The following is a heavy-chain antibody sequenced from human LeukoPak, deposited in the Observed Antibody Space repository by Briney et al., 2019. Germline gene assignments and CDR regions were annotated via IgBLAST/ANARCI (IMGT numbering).Heavy chain of an antibody. CDR3: ARDLAARHFDY. CDR1: GFTFSSYG. D-gene: IGHD6-6*01. V-gene: IGHV3-33*01. J-gene: IGHJ4*02. CDR2: IWYDGSKK. Sequence: GGSLRLSCEASGFTFSSYGMHWVRQAPGKGLEWVAVIWYDGSKKYYGDSVKGRFTISRDNSKNTLYLQMNSLRGEDAAIYYCARDLAARHFDYWGQGTLVTVSS.